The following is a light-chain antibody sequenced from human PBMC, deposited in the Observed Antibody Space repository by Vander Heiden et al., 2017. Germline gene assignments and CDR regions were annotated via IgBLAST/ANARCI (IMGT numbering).Light chain of an antibody. V-gene: IGLV2-14*03. Sequence: YGMSDPEGVCVDPGGSINISCAGSNNDVGGYKFVSWYQQHPGKAPKLLIFDVTKRPSGVSVRSSGSKPGTTASRAITGAHPEEASDYFCMAFTVSSTFLFGNGTTLSVL. J-gene: IGLJ1*01. CDR3: MAFTVSSTFL. CDR2: DVT. CDR1: NNDVGGYKF.